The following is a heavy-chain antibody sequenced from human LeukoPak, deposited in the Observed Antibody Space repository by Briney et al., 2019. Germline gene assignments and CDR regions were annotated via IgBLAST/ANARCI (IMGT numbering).Heavy chain of an antibody. CDR3: ARDSSSYYFDY. CDR1: GFTVTSNH. CDR2: IYTGGTT. Sequence: GGSLRLSCAASGFTVTSNHMNWVRQAPGKGLEWVSIIYTGGTTHYADSLKDRFTISGDDSINTLYLQMNSLRAEDTAVYHCARDSSSYYFDYWGQGTLVTVSS. V-gene: IGHV3-66*01. D-gene: IGHD6-6*01. J-gene: IGHJ4*02.